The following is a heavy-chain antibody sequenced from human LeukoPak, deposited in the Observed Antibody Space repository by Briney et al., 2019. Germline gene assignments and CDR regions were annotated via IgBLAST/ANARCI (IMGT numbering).Heavy chain of an antibody. J-gene: IGHJ4*02. CDR1: GFTFSSYS. Sequence: PGGSLRLSCAASGFTFSSYSMNWVRQAPGKGLEWVSYISSSSSTIYYADSVKGRFTISRDNAKNSLYLQMNSLRAEDTAVYYCASSLLATMGPLFYWGLGALVTVSS. CDR3: ASSLLATMGPLFY. D-gene: IGHD5-24*01. V-gene: IGHV3-48*01. CDR2: ISSSSSTI.